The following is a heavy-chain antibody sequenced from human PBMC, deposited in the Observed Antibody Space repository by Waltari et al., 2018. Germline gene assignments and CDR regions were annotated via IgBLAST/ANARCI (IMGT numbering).Heavy chain of an antibody. J-gene: IGHJ4*02. CDR3: ARFPYAGSTDGE. CDR2: IKSDGTVT. D-gene: IGHD1-26*01. V-gene: IGHV3-74*01. CDR1: GSRFSRSW. Sequence: EVRLAESGGGLVRPGGSLRLSWGGTGSRFSRSWSHWVRQAPGKGLMWLSRIKSDGTVTFYADSVRGRFSISRDNAKNTAYLQMNSLTDDDTAMYYCARFPYAGSTDGEWGQGTLV.